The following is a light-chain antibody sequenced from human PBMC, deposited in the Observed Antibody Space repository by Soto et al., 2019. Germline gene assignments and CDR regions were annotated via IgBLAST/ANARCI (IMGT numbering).Light chain of an antibody. J-gene: IGLJ2*01. V-gene: IGLV2-14*01. Sequence: QSALTQPASVSGSPGQSITISCTGTSSDVGAYNYVSWYQQHLGKAPKLMIYGVTNRPSGVSNRFSGSKSGNTASLTISGLQAEDEADYYCSSYTTSTTLSVVFGGGTKLTVL. CDR3: SSYTTSTTLSVV. CDR1: SSDVGAYNY. CDR2: GVT.